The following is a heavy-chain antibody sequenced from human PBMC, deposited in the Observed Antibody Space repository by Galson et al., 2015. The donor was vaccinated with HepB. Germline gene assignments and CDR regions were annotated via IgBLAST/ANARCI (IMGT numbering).Heavy chain of an antibody. J-gene: IGHJ1*01. V-gene: IGHV3-30-3*01. Sequence: SLRLSCAASGFTFSSYAMHWVRQAPGKGLEWVAVISYDGSNKYYADSVKGRFTISRDNSKNTLYLQMNSLRAGDTAVYYCARDWGGWYEYFQHWGQGTLVTVSS. CDR2: ISYDGSNK. CDR3: ARDWGGWYEYFQH. D-gene: IGHD6-19*01. CDR1: GFTFSSYA.